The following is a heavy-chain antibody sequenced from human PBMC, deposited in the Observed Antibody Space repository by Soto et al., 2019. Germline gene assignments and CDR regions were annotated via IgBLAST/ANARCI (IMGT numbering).Heavy chain of an antibody. V-gene: IGHV4-39*01. CDR1: GGSISNRSHY. CDR3: ARHDYYGSGSYS. J-gene: IGHJ5*02. Sequence: QLQLQESGPGLVKPSETLSLTCTVSGGSISNRSHYWGWIRQPPGKGLEWIGTIYYSVSTYYNPSLESRVTISVDTSKNQFSLKLNSVTAADTAVYYWARHDYYGSGSYSWGQGALVSVSS. CDR2: IYYSVST. D-gene: IGHD3-10*01.